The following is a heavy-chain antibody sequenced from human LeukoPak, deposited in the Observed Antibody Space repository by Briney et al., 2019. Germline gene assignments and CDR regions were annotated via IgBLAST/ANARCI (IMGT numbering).Heavy chain of an antibody. CDR3: ARLHMAGTAFDF. CDR2: ISFSGSA. Sequence: SETLFLTCTVSGSSISSYYWTWIRQPPGKGLEWIGYISFSGSANYNPSLKSRVTILTDTSDNQFSLRLKSVTAADTALHYCARLHMAGTAFDFWGQGTMVTVSS. D-gene: IGHD1-1*01. CDR1: GSSISSYY. V-gene: IGHV4-59*08. J-gene: IGHJ3*01.